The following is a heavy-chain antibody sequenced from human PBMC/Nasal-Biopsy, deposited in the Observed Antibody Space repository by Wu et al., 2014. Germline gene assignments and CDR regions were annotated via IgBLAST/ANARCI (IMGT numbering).Heavy chain of an antibody. CDR1: GIVVGDNY. CDR3: ARPHSADFHYAFDL. J-gene: IGHJ3*01. CDR2: IYYGDDDRT. Sequence: LRLSCAVAGIVVGDNYMSWVRQAPGKGLEWVSAIYYGDDDRTYYTDSVKGRFRISTDNSRNMVYLQMNRLTAEDTAVYYCARPHSADFHYAFDLWGRGTMVTVSS. V-gene: IGHV3-53*01. D-gene: IGHD2/OR15-2a*01.